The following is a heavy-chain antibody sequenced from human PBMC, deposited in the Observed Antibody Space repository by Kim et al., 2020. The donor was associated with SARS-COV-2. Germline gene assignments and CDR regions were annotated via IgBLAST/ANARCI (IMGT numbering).Heavy chain of an antibody. CDR2: IYGSGTT. J-gene: IGHJ4*02. CDR3: ARDRGDGTNLGFFDY. Sequence: SETLSLTCTVSGGSISSGAYYWSWLRQHPGKGLEWIGDIYGSGTTYYNPSLKSRLTISVDTSKNQFSLKVNSVTAADTAVYYCARDRGDGTNLGFFDYWGQGTLVTVSS. D-gene: IGHD3-10*01. V-gene: IGHV4-31*03. CDR1: GGSISSGAYY.